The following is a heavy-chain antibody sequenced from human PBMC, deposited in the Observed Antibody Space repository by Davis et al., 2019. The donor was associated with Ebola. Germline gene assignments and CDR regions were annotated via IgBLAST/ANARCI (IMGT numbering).Heavy chain of an antibody. Sequence: GESLKISCKGSGYSFSSYWINWVRQMPGKGLEWMGRIDPSDSYSNYSSSFQGHVTISADKSISTTYLLWSSLKASDTAMYYCSITAMDTFFDYWDQGTLVTVSS. J-gene: IGHJ4*02. CDR2: IDPSDSYS. D-gene: IGHD5-18*01. V-gene: IGHV5-10-1*01. CDR1: GYSFSSYW. CDR3: SITAMDTFFDY.